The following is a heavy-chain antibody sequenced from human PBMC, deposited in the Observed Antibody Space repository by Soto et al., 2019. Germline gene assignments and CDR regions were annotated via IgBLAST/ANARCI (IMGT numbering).Heavy chain of an antibody. CDR3: ARKSITMIVVDHFLAFDI. J-gene: IGHJ3*02. V-gene: IGHV1-18*01. D-gene: IGHD3-22*01. Sequence: GASVKVSCKASGYTFSTYGISWVRQAPEQGLEWMGWISAHNGHTNYVQKFQDRVTMTTDTSTSTAYMELRSLRSDDTAVYYCARKSITMIVVDHFLAFDIWGQGTMVTVSS. CDR1: GYTFSTYG. CDR2: ISAHNGHT.